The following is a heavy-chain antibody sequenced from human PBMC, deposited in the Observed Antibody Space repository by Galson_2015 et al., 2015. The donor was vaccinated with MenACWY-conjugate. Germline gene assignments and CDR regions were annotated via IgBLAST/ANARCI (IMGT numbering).Heavy chain of an antibody. V-gene: IGHV4-61*08. CDR2: IYDSGTT. D-gene: IGHD2/OR15-2a*01. CDR1: GGSASSSGYY. J-gene: IGHJ4*02. CDR3: AREFSY. Sequence: QVQLQESGPGLVKPSETLSLTCTVSGGSASSSGYYWTWIRQPPGKGLEWIGLIYDSGTTKHSPSLKGRVTISLDTSKSQVSLKLSSVTAADTAVYYCAREFSYWGQGTLVTVSS.